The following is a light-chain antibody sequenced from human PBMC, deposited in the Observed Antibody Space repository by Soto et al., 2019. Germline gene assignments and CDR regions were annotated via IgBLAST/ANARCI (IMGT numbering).Light chain of an antibody. J-gene: IGKJ1*01. CDR1: QSVGSNF. CDR3: QQYGSPPWA. CDR2: AAS. V-gene: IGKV3-20*01. Sequence: IVLTQTPGTLSLSPGERATVSCRASQSVGSNFLAWYQQKRGQAPRILIYAASNRASGIPDRFSGSGSGSDLTLTISRLETEDFAVYYCQQYGSPPWAFGQGTRVEI.